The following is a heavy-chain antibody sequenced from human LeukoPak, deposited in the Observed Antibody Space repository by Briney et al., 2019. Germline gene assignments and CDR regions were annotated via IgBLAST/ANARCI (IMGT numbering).Heavy chain of an antibody. J-gene: IGHJ4*02. CDR2: IYYSGST. Sequence: PSETLSLTCTVSGGSINNYYWSWIRQPPGKGLEWIGYIYYSGSTNYNPSLKSRVAILVDRSKNQFSLKLSSVTAADTAVYYCARVGYGDLGDSGAFDYWGQGTLVTVSS. CDR1: GGSINNYY. D-gene: IGHD4-17*01. CDR3: ARVGYGDLGDSGAFDY. V-gene: IGHV4-59*12.